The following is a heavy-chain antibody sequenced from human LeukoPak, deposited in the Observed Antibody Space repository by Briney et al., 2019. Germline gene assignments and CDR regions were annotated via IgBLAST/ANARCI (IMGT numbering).Heavy chain of an antibody. D-gene: IGHD2-2*01. CDR2: INAGNGNT. CDR1: GYTFTSYA. V-gene: IGHV1-3*01. Sequence: EASVKVSCKASGYTFTSYAMHWVRQAPGQRLEWMGWINAGNGNTKYSQKLQGRVTITRDTSASTAYMELSSLRSEDTAVYYCARSGRTGCSSTSCYYYYGMDVWGKGTTVTVSS. CDR3: ARSGRTGCSSTSCYYYYGMDV. J-gene: IGHJ6*04.